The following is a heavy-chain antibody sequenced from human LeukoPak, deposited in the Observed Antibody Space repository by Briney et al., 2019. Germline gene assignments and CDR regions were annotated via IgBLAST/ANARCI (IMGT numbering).Heavy chain of an antibody. V-gene: IGHV3-21*01. J-gene: IGHJ4*02. Sequence: GGPLRLSCAASGFTFSSYAMHWVRQAPGKGLEWVSSISSSSSYIYYADSVRGRFTISRDNAKNSLYLQMNSLRAEDTAVYYCARGRVSRPLDYWGQGTLVTVSS. CDR3: ARGRVSRPLDY. D-gene: IGHD3-3*02. CDR1: GFTFSSYA. CDR2: ISSSSSYI.